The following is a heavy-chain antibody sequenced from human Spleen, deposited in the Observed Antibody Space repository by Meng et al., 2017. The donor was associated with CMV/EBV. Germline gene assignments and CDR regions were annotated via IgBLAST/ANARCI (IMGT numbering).Heavy chain of an antibody. V-gene: IGHV1-69*05. CDR3: TRGWYSSSSGHDAFEI. D-gene: IGHD6-6*01. J-gene: IGHJ3*02. CDR2: IIPIFGTA. CDR1: GYTFTSYG. Sequence: SVKVSCKASGYTFTSYGISWVRQAPGQGLEWMGGIIPIFGTANYAQKFQGRVTITTDESTSTAYMELSRLRSDDTAVYYCTRGWYSSSSGHDAFEIWGQGTMVTVSS.